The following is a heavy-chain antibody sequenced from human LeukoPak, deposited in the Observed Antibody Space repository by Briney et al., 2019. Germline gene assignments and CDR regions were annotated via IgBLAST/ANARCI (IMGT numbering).Heavy chain of an antibody. V-gene: IGHV3-64*01. CDR1: GFTFSSYA. Sequence: RSLRLSCAASGFTFSSYAIHWVRQAPGKGLEFVSAINRYGDSTYYANSVKGRFTISRDDSKNTVYLQMGSLRAEDMAVYYCARARRDCSGGSCYSYYFDFWGQGTLVTVSS. CDR2: INRYGDST. D-gene: IGHD2-15*01. CDR3: ARARRDCSGGSCYSYYFDF. J-gene: IGHJ4*02.